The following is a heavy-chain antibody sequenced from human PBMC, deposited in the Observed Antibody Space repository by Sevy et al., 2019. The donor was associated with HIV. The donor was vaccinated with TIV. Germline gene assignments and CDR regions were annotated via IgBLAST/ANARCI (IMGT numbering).Heavy chain of an antibody. CDR3: TKEHDNSWFDP. J-gene: IGHJ5*02. Sequence: GGSLRLSCAASGFTLNFYAMTWVRQAPGKGLEWVSSITGSGSSTYYADSVKGRFTISRDNSKNTLYLQMNSLRAEDTAVYYCTKEHDNSWFDPWGQGTLVTVSS. CDR1: GFTLNFYA. CDR2: ITGSGSST. V-gene: IGHV3-23*01. D-gene: IGHD3-9*01.